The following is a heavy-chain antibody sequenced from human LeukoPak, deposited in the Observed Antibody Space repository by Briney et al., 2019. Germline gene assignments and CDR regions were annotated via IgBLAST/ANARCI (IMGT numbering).Heavy chain of an antibody. CDR2: IIPIFGTA. J-gene: IGHJ4*02. D-gene: IGHD5-18*01. CDR1: GGTFSSYA. CDR3: ARDQGRGYSYGVLTD. Sequence: GASVKVSCTASGGTFSSYAISWVRQAPGQGLEWMGGIIPIFGTANYAQKFQGRVTITADEFTSTAYMELSSLRSEDTAVYYCARDQGRGYSYGVLTDWGQGTLVTVSS. V-gene: IGHV1-69*13.